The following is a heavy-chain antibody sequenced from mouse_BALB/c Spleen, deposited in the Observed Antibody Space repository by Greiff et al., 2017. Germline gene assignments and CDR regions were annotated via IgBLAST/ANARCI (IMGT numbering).Heavy chain of an antibody. CDR3: ARVYGNYVWFDY. Sequence: EVMLVESGGGLVQPGGSLRLSCATSGFTFTDYYMSWVRQPPGKALEWLGFIRNKANGYTTEYSASVKGRFTISRDNSQSILYLQMNTLRAEDSATYYCARVYGNYVWFDYWGQGTTLTVSS. CDR1: GFTFTDYY. V-gene: IGHV7-3*02. J-gene: IGHJ2*01. CDR2: IRNKANGYTT. D-gene: IGHD2-1*01.